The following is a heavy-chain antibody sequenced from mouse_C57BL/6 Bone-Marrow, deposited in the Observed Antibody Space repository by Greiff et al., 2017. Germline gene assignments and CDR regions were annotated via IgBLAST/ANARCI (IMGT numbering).Heavy chain of an antibody. CDR3: ASATAEARDYAMDY. CDR1: GYTFTSYD. J-gene: IGHJ4*01. Sequence: QVQLKQSGPELVKPGASVKLSCKASGYTFTSYDINWVKQRPGQGLEWIGLIYPRYGSTKYNEKFKGKATLTVDTSSSTAYMELHSLTSEDSAVYFCASATAEARDYAMDYWGQGTSVTVSS. D-gene: IGHD3-2*02. V-gene: IGHV1-85*01. CDR2: IYPRYGST.